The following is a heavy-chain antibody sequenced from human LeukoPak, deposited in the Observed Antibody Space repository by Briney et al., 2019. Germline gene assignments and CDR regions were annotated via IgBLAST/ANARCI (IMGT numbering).Heavy chain of an antibody. D-gene: IGHD3-9*01. CDR2: INAGNGNT. Sequence: ASVKVSCKASGYTFTSYAMHWVRQAPGQRLEWMGWINAGNGNTKYSQKFQGRVTITRDTSASTAYMELSSLRSEDTAVYYCARPYYDILTGYSAPFNYWGQGTLVTVSS. J-gene: IGHJ4*02. V-gene: IGHV1-3*01. CDR1: GYTFTSYA. CDR3: ARPYYDILTGYSAPFNY.